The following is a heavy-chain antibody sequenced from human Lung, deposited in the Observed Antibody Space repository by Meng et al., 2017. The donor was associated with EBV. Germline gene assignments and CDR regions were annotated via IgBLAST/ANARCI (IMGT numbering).Heavy chain of an antibody. CDR2: IDPHNGGT. CDR1: GDSFTGHY. Sequence: VQLVHSGGEVNKPGGSVKVSCQASGDSFTGHYTHWVRQAPGQGLEWMGWIDPHNGGTKYAEKFQGRVSMTKDTSISTVYMELSSLRSDDTAVYYCARVKERFGEVLAYWGQGTLVTVSS. CDR3: ARVKERFGEVLAY. D-gene: IGHD3-10*01. V-gene: IGHV1-2*02. J-gene: IGHJ4*02.